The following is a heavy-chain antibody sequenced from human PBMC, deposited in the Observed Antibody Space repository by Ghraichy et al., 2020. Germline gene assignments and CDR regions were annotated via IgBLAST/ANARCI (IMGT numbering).Heavy chain of an antibody. Sequence: ASVKVSCKASGYTFTGYYMHWVRQAPGQGLEWMGWINPNSGGTNYAQKFQGRVTMTRDTSISTAYMELSRLRSDDTAVYYCARIVPAAIGEVTIDYWGQGTLVTVSA. J-gene: IGHJ4*02. V-gene: IGHV1-2*02. D-gene: IGHD2-2*02. CDR2: INPNSGGT. CDR3: ARIVPAAIGEVTIDY. CDR1: GYTFTGYY.